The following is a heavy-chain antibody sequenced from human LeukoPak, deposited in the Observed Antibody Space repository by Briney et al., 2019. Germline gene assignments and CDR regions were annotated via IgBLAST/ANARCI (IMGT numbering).Heavy chain of an antibody. CDR1: GFTVSSNY. D-gene: IGHD2-8*01. V-gene: IGHV3-53*01. CDR3: AREGGAGGTIDY. J-gene: IGHJ4*02. Sequence: GGSLRLSCAASGFTVSSNYMSWFRKAPGKGREWVSVIYSGGSTYYADSVKGRFTISRDNSKNTLYLQMNSLRAEDTAVYYCAREGGAGGTIDYWGQGTLVTVSS. CDR2: IYSGGST.